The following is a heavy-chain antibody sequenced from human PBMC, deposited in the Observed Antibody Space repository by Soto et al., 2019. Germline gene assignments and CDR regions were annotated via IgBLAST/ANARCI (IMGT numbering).Heavy chain of an antibody. V-gene: IGHV4-61*01. Sequence: QVQLQESGPGLVKPSETLSLTCTVSGGSVSSGSYYWSWIRQPPGKGLEWIGYIYYSGSTNYNPSLKSRVTISVDTSKNQFPLKLSSVTAADTAVYYCTSVAGTITFNWFDPWGQGTLVTVSS. CDR1: GGSVSSGSYY. CDR2: IYYSGST. D-gene: IGHD6-19*01. CDR3: TSVAGTITFNWFDP. J-gene: IGHJ5*02.